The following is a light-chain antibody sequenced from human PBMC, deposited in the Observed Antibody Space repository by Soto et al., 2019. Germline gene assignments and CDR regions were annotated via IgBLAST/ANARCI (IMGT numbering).Light chain of an antibody. J-gene: IGKJ5*01. CDR2: LGS. Sequence: IVTTQSPLSLPVTPGEPASISCRSSQSLLHSNGYSYLDWYLQKPGQSPQLLIYLGSNRASGVPDRFRGSGSGTDFTLTISRLEPEDFAIYYCQEYGSSPPYTFGQGTRLENK. CDR3: QEYGSSPPYT. CDR1: QSLLHSNGYSY. V-gene: IGKV2-28*01.